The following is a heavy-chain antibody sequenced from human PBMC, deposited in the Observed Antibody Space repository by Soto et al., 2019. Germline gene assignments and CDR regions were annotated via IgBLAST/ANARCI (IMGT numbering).Heavy chain of an antibody. CDR3: ARESFRVDTAMVPDAFDI. J-gene: IGHJ3*02. V-gene: IGHV1-69*01. D-gene: IGHD5-18*01. CDR2: SIPIFGTA. Sequence: QVQLVQSGAEVKKPGSSVKVSCKASGGTFSSYAISWVRQAPGQGLEWMGGSIPIFGTANYAQKFQGRVTITADESTSTAYMELSSLRSEDTAVYYCARESFRVDTAMVPDAFDIWGQGTMVTVSS. CDR1: GGTFSSYA.